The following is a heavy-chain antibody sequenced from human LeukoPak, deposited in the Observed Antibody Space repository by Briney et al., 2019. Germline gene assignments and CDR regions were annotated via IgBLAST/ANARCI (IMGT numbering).Heavy chain of an antibody. J-gene: IGHJ6*03. CDR3: ARDENSYYMDV. Sequence: PSETLSLTCAVSGVSISSGDYYWTWVRQPPGKGLEWIGYISYSGSTYYNPSLKSEITISLDTSKNQFSLKVTSVTAADTAVYYCARDENSYYMDVWGTGTTVTVSS. V-gene: IGHV4-30-4*08. CDR2: ISYSGST. CDR1: GVSISSGDYY.